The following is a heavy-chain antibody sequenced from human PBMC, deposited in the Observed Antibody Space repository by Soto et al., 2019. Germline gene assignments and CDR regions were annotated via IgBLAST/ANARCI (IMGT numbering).Heavy chain of an antibody. CDR3: AKWVDGPFDY. D-gene: IGHD5-12*01. V-gene: IGHV3-30*18. CDR2: ISHDGSTE. CDR1: GFTFSNYG. Sequence: QVQLVESGGGVVQPGRSLRLSCAASGFTFSNYGMHWVRQAPGKGLEWVAVISHDGSTEYYADCVKGRFTISRDNSENTLYLQMNSLRAEDTAVYYCAKWVDGPFDYWGQGTLVTVSS. J-gene: IGHJ4*02.